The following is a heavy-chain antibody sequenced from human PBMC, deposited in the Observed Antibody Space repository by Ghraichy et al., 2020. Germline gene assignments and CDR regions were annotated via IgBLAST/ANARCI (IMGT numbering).Heavy chain of an antibody. CDR3: ARLGEVYSNYIYFDH. D-gene: IGHD4-11*01. V-gene: IGHV3-7*01. CDR1: GFTFSNYW. Sequence: GGSLRLSCAASGFTFSNYWMTWVRLAPGKGLEWVANIKHDGNEKYYVDSAKGRFTISRDNAKNYLYLQMNSLRTEDTALYYCARLGEVYSNYIYFDHWGQGTLVTVSS. J-gene: IGHJ4*02. CDR2: IKHDGNEK.